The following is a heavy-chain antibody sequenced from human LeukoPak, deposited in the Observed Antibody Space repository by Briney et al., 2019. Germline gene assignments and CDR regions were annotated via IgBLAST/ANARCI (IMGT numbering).Heavy chain of an antibody. CDR3: AKTQYYYDSSGYYHLIDY. J-gene: IGHJ4*02. D-gene: IGHD3-22*01. CDR2: ISGSGGRR. V-gene: IGHV3-23*01. CDR1: GFTFSSYA. Sequence: GGSLRLSCAASGFTFSSYAMSWVRQAPGKGVEGGSAISGSGGRRYYADSVKGRFTISRDNSKNTLYLQMNSLRAEYTAVYYCAKTQYYYDSSGYYHLIDYWGQGTLVTVSS.